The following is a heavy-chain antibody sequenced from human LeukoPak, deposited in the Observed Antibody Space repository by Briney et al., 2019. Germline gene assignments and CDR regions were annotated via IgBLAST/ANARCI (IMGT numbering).Heavy chain of an antibody. CDR3: AKRWPGETPGYFDY. V-gene: IGHV3-23*01. CDR2: ISGSGGST. D-gene: IGHD4-23*01. CDR1: GVTFSSDA. J-gene: IGHJ4*02. Sequence: GGSPRLSCAASGVTFSSDAMSWVRQAPGKGLEWVSAISGSGGSTYYADSVKGRFTISRHNSKNTLYLQMTSLRAEDTAVYYCAKRWPGETPGYFDYWGQGTLVTVSS.